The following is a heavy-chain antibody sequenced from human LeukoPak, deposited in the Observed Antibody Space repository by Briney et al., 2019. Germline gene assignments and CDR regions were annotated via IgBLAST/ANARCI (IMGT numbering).Heavy chain of an antibody. D-gene: IGHD3-3*01. CDR3: ARDFLGVHYFDY. CDR1: GFTFSSYA. V-gene: IGHV3-30*04. CDR2: ISYDGSNK. Sequence: PGGSLRLSCAASGFTFSSYAIHWVRQAPGKGLEWVAFISYDGSNKYYADSVKGQFTISRDNSKNTLYLQMNSLRAEDTAVYYCARDFLGVHYFDYWGQETLVTVSS. J-gene: IGHJ4*02.